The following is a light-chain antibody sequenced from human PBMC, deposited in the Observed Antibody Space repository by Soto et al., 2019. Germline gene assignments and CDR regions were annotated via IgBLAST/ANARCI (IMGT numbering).Light chain of an antibody. CDR1: QSISKH. V-gene: IGKV1-5*01. CDR3: QQYASFSQA. J-gene: IGKJ1*01. Sequence: DVQMTQSPSTLSASVGARVTITCLASQSISKHLAWYPLRPGKAPRLLIYYASTLDRGVPSRFSGSGSGTECSLTIVNLQPDDFATEYCQQYASFSQAFGQSTKV. CDR2: YAS.